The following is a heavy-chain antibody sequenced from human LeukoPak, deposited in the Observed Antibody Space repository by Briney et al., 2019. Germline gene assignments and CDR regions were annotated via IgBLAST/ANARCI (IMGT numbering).Heavy chain of an antibody. Sequence: GGSLRLSCAASGITFSSYAMSWVRQAPGKGLEWVSAISGSGGSTYYADSVKGRFTISRDNSKNTLYLQMNSLRAEDTAVYYCAKDLWFGELSSCYWGQGTLVTVSS. J-gene: IGHJ4*02. D-gene: IGHD3-10*01. V-gene: IGHV3-23*01. CDR3: AKDLWFGELSSCY. CDR1: GITFSSYA. CDR2: ISGSGGST.